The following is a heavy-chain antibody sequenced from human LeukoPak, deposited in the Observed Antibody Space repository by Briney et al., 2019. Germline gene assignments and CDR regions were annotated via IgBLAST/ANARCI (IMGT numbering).Heavy chain of an antibody. Sequence: ASVKVSCKASGYSFTTYPMHWVRQAPGQRLEWMGWINAGNGNTKYSQKFQGRVTITRDTSASTAYMELSSLRSEDTAVYYCARGGYDILTGGFDYWGQGTLVTVSS. J-gene: IGHJ4*02. CDR1: GYSFTTYP. CDR2: INAGNGNT. D-gene: IGHD3-9*01. V-gene: IGHV1-3*01. CDR3: ARGGYDILTGGFDY.